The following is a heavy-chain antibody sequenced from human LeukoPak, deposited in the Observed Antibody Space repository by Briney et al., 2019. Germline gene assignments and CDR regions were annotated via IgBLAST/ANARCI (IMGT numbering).Heavy chain of an antibody. CDR2: ISSSSSYI. CDR3: VRDYENLTGSKTRFHY. Sequence: GGSLRLSCAASGFTFSSYSMNWVRQAPGKGLEWVSSISSSSSYIYYADSVKGRFTISRDNAKNSLYLQMNSLRAEDTAVYYCVRDYENLTGSKTRFHYWGQGTLVTVSS. D-gene: IGHD3-9*01. V-gene: IGHV3-21*01. J-gene: IGHJ4*02. CDR1: GFTFSSYS.